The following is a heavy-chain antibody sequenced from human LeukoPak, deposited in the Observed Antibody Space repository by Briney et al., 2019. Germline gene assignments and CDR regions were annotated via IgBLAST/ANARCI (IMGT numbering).Heavy chain of an antibody. Sequence: SETLSLTCAVYGGSFSGYYWSWIRQPPGKGLEWIGEINHSGSTNYNPSLKSRVTISVDTSKNQFSLKLSSVTAADTAVYYCARGYCSSTSCYWAVMAKGYWFDPWGQGTLVTVSS. V-gene: IGHV4-34*01. CDR2: INHSGST. D-gene: IGHD2-2*01. CDR1: GGSFSGYY. J-gene: IGHJ5*02. CDR3: ARGYCSSTSCYWAVMAKGYWFDP.